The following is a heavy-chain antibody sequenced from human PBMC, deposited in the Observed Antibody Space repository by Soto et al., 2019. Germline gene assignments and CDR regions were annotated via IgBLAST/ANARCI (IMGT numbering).Heavy chain of an antibody. Sequence: ASVKVSCKVSGYTLTELSMHWVRQAPGKGLEWMGGFDPEDGETIYAQKFQGRVTMTEDTSTDTAYMELSSLRSEDTAVYYCATVFSEYRSSWFRLDPCGEGTLVTVSS. V-gene: IGHV1-24*01. D-gene: IGHD6-13*01. CDR1: GYTLTELS. J-gene: IGHJ5*02. CDR2: FDPEDGET. CDR3: ATVFSEYRSSWFRLDP.